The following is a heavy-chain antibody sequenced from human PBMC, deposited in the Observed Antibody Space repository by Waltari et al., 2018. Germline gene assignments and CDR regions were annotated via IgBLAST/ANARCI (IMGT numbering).Heavy chain of an antibody. J-gene: IGHJ4*02. Sequence: EVQLLESGGGLVQPGGSLRLSCAASGFTFSSYAMSWVRQAPGKGLEWVSAIRGRGSSTDYADSVKGRFTISRDNSKNTLYLQMNSLRAEDTAVYYCANRAGNYYFDYWGQGTLVTVSS. CDR3: ANRAGNYYFDY. D-gene: IGHD4-4*01. CDR2: IRGRGSST. CDR1: GFTFSSYA. V-gene: IGHV3-23*01.